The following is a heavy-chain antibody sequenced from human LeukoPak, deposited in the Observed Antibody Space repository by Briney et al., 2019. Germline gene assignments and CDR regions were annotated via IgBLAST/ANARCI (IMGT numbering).Heavy chain of an antibody. D-gene: IGHD4-17*01. J-gene: IGHJ4*02. V-gene: IGHV3-23*01. CDR3: AKGGRRVTTENLFDY. Sequence: GGSLRLSCAASGFTFSSYAMNWVRQAPGKGLEWVSAINDSGGSTYYADSVKGRFTISRDNSKNTLYLQMNSLRAEDTAVYYCAKGGRRVTTENLFDYWGQGTLVTVSS. CDR2: INDSGGST. CDR1: GFTFSSYA.